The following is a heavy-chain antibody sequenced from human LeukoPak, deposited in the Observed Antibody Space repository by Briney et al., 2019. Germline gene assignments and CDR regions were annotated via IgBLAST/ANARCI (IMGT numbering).Heavy chain of an antibody. V-gene: IGHV1-8*01. J-gene: IGHJ5*02. Sequence: ASVKVSCKASGYTFTNDDINWVRQATGQGLEWMGWMNPNSGNTGYAQKFQGRVTMIRNTSINTAYMELSSLRSEDTAVYYCARAAVAARRGSWFDPWGQGTLVTVSS. CDR2: MNPNSGNT. D-gene: IGHD6-19*01. CDR1: GYTFTNDD. CDR3: ARAAVAARRGSWFDP.